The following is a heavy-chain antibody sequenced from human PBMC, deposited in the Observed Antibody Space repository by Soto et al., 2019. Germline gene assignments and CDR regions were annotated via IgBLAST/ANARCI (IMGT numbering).Heavy chain of an antibody. CDR1: GGTFSSYA. D-gene: IGHD3-16*01. CDR3: ARHLGGNHYYYGMDV. J-gene: IGHJ6*02. Sequence: VQLVQSGAEVKNPGSSVKVSCKASGGTFSSYAISWVRQAPGQGLEWMGGIIPIFGTADYAQKFQGRVTITADESTSTAYMDLSSLRSEDTAVYYCARHLGGNHYYYGMDVWGQGTTVTVSS. CDR2: IIPIFGTA. V-gene: IGHV1-69*12.